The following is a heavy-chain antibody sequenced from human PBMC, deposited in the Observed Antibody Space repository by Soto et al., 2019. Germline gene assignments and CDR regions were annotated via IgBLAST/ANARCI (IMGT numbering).Heavy chain of an antibody. D-gene: IGHD3-10*01. CDR3: ARGADGSGSYAGWFDP. CDR2: IYYSGIT. CDR1: GGSISSYY. J-gene: IGHJ5*02. V-gene: IGHV4-59*12. Sequence: SETLSLTCTVSGGSISSYYWTWIRQPPGKGLEWIGYIYYSGITNYNPSLKSRVNISVDTSKNQFSLKMSSVTAADTVVYYCARGADGSGSYAGWFDPWGQGTLVTVSS.